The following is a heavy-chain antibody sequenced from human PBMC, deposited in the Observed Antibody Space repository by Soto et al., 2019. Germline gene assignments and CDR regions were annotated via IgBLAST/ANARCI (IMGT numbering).Heavy chain of an antibody. J-gene: IGHJ4*02. CDR1: GYTFTSYD. Sequence: ASVKVSCKASGYTFTSYDINWVRQATGQGLEWMGWMNPNSGNTGYAQKFQGRVTMTRNTSISTAYMELSSLRSEDTAVYYCARVSGYTYGNYFDYMGQGPMVISSS. CDR2: MNPNSGNT. D-gene: IGHD5-18*01. CDR3: ARVSGYTYGNYFDY. V-gene: IGHV1-8*01.